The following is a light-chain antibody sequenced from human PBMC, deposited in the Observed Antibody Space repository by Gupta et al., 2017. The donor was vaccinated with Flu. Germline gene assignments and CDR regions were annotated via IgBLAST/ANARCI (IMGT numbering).Light chain of an antibody. CDR2: DDT. J-gene: IGLJ2*01. V-gene: IGLV3-21*02. Sequence: SYVLTQPPSVSVAPGQTARIPCEGFNIESKSVHWYRQRPGQAPTLVIHDDTDRPSGIPERFSGSLSATTATLTISRVESGDEADYYCQVWDSNSDWEFGGGTKLSVL. CDR1: NIESKS. CDR3: QVWDSNSDWE.